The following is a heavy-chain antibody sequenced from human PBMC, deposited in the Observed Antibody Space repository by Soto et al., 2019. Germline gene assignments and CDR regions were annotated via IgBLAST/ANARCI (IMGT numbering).Heavy chain of an antibody. Sequence: GESLKISCKGSGSSLTNSWIGWVRQMPGKGLGWMGIIYPGDSDTRYSPSFQGQVIISVDQSISTAYLQCSSLQASDTGMYYCARQDYNYAYFDFGGQGTLVTVSS. CDR3: ARQDYNYAYFDF. J-gene: IGHJ4*02. D-gene: IGHD1-1*01. CDR2: IYPGDSDT. CDR1: GSSLTNSW. V-gene: IGHV5-51*01.